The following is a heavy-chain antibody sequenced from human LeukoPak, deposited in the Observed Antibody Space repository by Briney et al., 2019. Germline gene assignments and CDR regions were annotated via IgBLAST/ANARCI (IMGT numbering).Heavy chain of an antibody. CDR1: GGSISSSSYY. CDR2: IYYSGST. J-gene: IGHJ4*02. D-gene: IGHD6-13*01. V-gene: IGHV4-39*01. Sequence: SETLSLTCTVSGGSISSSSYYWGWIRQPPGKGLEWIGSIYYSGSTYYNPSLKSRVTISVDTSKNQLSLKLSSVTAADTAVYYCARRNIYDIAAAENDYWGQGTLVTVSS. CDR3: ARRNIYDIAAAENDY.